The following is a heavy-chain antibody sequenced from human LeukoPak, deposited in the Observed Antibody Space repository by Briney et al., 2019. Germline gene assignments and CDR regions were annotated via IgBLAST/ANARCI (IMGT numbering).Heavy chain of an antibody. V-gene: IGHV4-38-2*02. CDR2: SGST. Sequence: SETLSLTCTVSGYSISSGYYWGWIRQPPGKGLEWIGSGSTYYNPSLKSRVTISVDTSKNQFSLKLSSVTAADTAVYYCAKSTYYYDTFVNAFDFWGQGTVVTVSS. CDR3: AKSTYYYDTFVNAFDF. CDR1: GYSISSGYY. J-gene: IGHJ3*01. D-gene: IGHD3-22*01.